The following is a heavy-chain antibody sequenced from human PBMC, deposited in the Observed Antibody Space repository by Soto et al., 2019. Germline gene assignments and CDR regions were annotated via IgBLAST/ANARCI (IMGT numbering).Heavy chain of an antibody. D-gene: IGHD2-15*01. CDR2: IYYSGSP. CDR1: GGSISSYY. V-gene: IGHV4-59*01. CDR3: ARRVGKPYYFDY. Sequence: QVQLQESGPGLVKPSETLSLTCTVSGGSISSYYWSWIRQPPGKGLEWIGYIYYSGSPNYNPSLQCRVTTSVHTSKNQFSLKLSSVTAADTAVYYCARRVGKPYYFDYWGQGTLVTVSS. J-gene: IGHJ4*02.